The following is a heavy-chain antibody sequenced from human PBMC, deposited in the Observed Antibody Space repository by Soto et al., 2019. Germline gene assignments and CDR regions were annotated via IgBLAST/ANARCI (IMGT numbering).Heavy chain of an antibody. D-gene: IGHD3-3*01. Sequence: EVQLVESGGGLVQPGGSLRLSCAASGFTFSSYWMSWVRQAPGKGLEWVANIKQDGSEKYYVDSVKGRFTISRDNGKNSLYLQMNSLRAEDTAVYYCARVQTPSTYDFWSGYSWTREDYYYGMDVWGQGTTVTVSS. CDR1: GFTFSSYW. V-gene: IGHV3-7*03. J-gene: IGHJ6*02. CDR3: ARVQTPSTYDFWSGYSWTREDYYYGMDV. CDR2: IKQDGSEK.